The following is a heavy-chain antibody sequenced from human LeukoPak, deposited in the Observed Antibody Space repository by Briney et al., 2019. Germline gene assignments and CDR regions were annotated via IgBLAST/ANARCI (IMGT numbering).Heavy chain of an antibody. D-gene: IGHD6-19*01. J-gene: IGHJ6*02. Sequence: SETLSLTCTVSGGSISSYYWSWIRQPPGKGLEWIGYIYYSGSTNYNPSLKSRVTISVDTSKNQFSLKLSSVTAADTAVYYCARVAVAGTPLFWYYYYGMDVWGQGTTVTVSS. CDR1: GGSISSYY. CDR2: IYYSGST. CDR3: ARVAVAGTPLFWYYYYGMDV. V-gene: IGHV4-59*01.